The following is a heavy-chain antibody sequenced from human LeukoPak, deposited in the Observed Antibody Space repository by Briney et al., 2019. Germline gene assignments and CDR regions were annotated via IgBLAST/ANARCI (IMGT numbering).Heavy chain of an antibody. J-gene: IGHJ6*03. V-gene: IGHV3-21*04. CDR2: ISSSSSYI. CDR3: AKALGDYVWGSYRYHYYYYMDV. CDR1: GFTFSSYS. Sequence: GGSLRLSCAASGFTFSSYSMNWVRQAPGKGLEWVSSISSSSSYIYYADSVEGRFTISRDNSKNTLYLQMNSLRAEDTAVYYCAKALGDYVWGSYRYHYYYYMDVWGKGTTVTISS. D-gene: IGHD3-16*02.